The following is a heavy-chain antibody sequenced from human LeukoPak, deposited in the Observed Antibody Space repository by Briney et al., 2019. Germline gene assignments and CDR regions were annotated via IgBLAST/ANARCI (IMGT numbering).Heavy chain of an antibody. CDR2: IYSGGST. CDR1: GFTVSRNY. V-gene: IGHV3-66*02. CDR3: ARDGSSGWSGIDY. D-gene: IGHD6-19*01. Sequence: PGGSLRLSCAASGFTVSRNYMSWVRQAPGKGLEWVSVIYSGGSTYYADSVKGRFTISRDNVKNTLYLQMNSLRVEDTAVYYCARDGSSGWSGIDYWGQRTLVTVSS. J-gene: IGHJ4*02.